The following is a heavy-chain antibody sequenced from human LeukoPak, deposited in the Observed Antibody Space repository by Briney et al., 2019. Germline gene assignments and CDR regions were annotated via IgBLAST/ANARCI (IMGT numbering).Heavy chain of an antibody. CDR3: ATRPPTMVRGVIPLDY. D-gene: IGHD3-10*01. J-gene: IGHJ4*02. CDR2: ISAYNGNT. V-gene: IGHV1-18*01. Sequence: ASVKVSCKASGYTFTSYGISWVRQAPGQGLEWMGWISAYNGNTNYAQNLQGRVTMTTDTSTSTAYMELRSLRSDDTAVYYCATRPPTMVRGVIPLDYWGQGTLVTVSS. CDR1: GYTFTSYG.